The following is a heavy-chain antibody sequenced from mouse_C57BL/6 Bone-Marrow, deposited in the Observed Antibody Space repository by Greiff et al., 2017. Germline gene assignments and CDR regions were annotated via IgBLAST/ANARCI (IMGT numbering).Heavy chain of an antibody. V-gene: IGHV1-15*01. Sequence: QVQLQQSGAELVRPGASVTMSCTASGYTFTDYEMHWVQQTPVHGLEWIGAIDPETGGPAYNQKVKGKAILTADKSSSTAYMGLRSLTSEDSDVYDCTRSVTTVVATRYFAVWGTGTTVTVSA. CDR2: IDPETGGP. D-gene: IGHD1-1*01. J-gene: IGHJ1*03. CDR1: GYTFTDYE. CDR3: TRSVTTVVATRYFAV.